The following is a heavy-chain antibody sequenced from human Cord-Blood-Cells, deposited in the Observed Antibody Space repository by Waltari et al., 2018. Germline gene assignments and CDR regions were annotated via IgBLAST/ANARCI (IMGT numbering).Heavy chain of an antibody. CDR3: ASSDTLGYCSSTSCYTFDY. D-gene: IGHD2-2*02. CDR2: INPNSGGT. V-gene: IGHV1-2*02. J-gene: IGHJ4*02. CDR1: GYTFTGYY. Sequence: QVQLVQSGAEVKKPGASVKVSCKASGYTFTGYYMHWVRQAPGQGLEWMGWINPNSGGTNYAQKFQGRVTMTRDTSISTAYMELSRLRSDDTAGYYCASSDTLGYCSSTSCYTFDYWGQGTLVTVSS.